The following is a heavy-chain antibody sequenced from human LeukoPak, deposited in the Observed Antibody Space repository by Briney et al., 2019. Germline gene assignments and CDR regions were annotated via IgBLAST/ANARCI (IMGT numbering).Heavy chain of an antibody. Sequence: SETLSLTCTVSGGSISSYYWSWIRQPPGKGLEWIGYIYYSGSTNYNPSLKSRVTISVDTSKNQFSLKLSSVTAADTAVYYCGGTYYYDSSGYYLDYWGQGTLVTVSS. CDR2: IYYSGST. V-gene: IGHV4-59*12. D-gene: IGHD3-22*01. J-gene: IGHJ4*02. CDR1: GGSISSYY. CDR3: GGTYYYDSSGYYLDY.